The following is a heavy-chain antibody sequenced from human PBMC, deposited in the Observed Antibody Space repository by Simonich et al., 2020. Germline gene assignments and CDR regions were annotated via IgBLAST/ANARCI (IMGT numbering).Heavy chain of an antibody. D-gene: IGHD1-1*01. V-gene: IGHV3-33*01. CDR3: ARETGYFDY. Sequence: QVQLVESGGGVVQPGRSLRLSCAASGFTFSSYGMHWARQAPRKGLEGVAVIWYDGSNKDYADSVKGRFTISRDNSKNTLYLQMNSLRAEDTAVYYCARETGYFDYWGQGTLVTVSS. CDR1: GFTFSSYG. CDR2: IWYDGSNK. J-gene: IGHJ4*02.